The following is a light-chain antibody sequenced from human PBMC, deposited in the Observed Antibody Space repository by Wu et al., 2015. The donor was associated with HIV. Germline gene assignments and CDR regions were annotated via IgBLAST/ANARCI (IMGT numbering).Light chain of an antibody. CDR1: ESVSNW. Sequence: IQMTQSPSTLSASVGDRVTITCRASESVSNWLAWYQHKPGEVPKVLIYRVSTLESGVPSRFSASGSGTEFTLTISSLQPDDVATYYCQQYNTYPESTFGQGTKVEIQ. J-gene: IGKJ1*01. CDR2: RVS. CDR3: QQYNTYPEST. V-gene: IGKV1-5*03.